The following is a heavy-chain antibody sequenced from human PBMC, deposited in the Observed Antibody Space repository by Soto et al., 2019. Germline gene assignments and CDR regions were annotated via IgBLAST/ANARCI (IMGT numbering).Heavy chain of an antibody. Sequence: LRLSCAASGFTFSSYGMHWVRQAPGKGLEWAAVISYDGSNKYYADSVKGRFTISRDNSKNTLYLQMNSLRAEDTAVYYCAKDSSSSDFYYYGMDVWGQGTTVTVSS. CDR2: ISYDGSNK. D-gene: IGHD6-6*01. V-gene: IGHV3-30*18. CDR3: AKDSSSSDFYYYGMDV. CDR1: GFTFSSYG. J-gene: IGHJ6*02.